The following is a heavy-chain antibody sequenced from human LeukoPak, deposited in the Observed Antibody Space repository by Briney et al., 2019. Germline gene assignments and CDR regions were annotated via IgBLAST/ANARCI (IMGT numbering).Heavy chain of an antibody. Sequence: GASVKVSCKASGYTFSSYDINWVRQAAGQGLEWMGWINPNSGGTNYAQKFQGWVTMTRDTSISTAYMELSRLRSDDTAVYYCARGRGIVVVPAAIELYFDYWGQGTLVTVSS. D-gene: IGHD2-2*01. CDR3: ARGRGIVVVPAAIELYFDY. CDR2: INPNSGGT. V-gene: IGHV1-2*04. CDR1: GYTFSSYD. J-gene: IGHJ4*02.